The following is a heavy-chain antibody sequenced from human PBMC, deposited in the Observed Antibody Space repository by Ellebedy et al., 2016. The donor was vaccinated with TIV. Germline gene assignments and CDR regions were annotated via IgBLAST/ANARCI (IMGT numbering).Heavy chain of an antibody. D-gene: IGHD3-22*01. Sequence: SLKISXAASGFSFDDYAMHWVRQAPGKGLEWVSGISWNSGSKGYADSVKGRFTISRDNAKNSLYLQMNSLRAEDTALYYCAKDRDDSSGYFSQFDYWGQGTLVTVSS. CDR3: AKDRDDSSGYFSQFDY. CDR1: GFSFDDYA. V-gene: IGHV3-9*01. J-gene: IGHJ4*02. CDR2: ISWNSGSK.